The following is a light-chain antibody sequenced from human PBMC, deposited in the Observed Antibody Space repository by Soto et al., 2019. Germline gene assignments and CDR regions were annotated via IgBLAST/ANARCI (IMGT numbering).Light chain of an antibody. CDR1: SSDVGGYNY. Sequence: QSVLSQPASVSGSPGQSITISCTGTSSDVGGYNYVSWYQQHPGKAPKLMIYEVSNRPSGVSNRFSGSKSGNMASLTISGLQAEDEADYYCSSYTNSTTQVFGVGTKLTVL. CDR3: SSYTNSTTQV. CDR2: EVS. J-gene: IGLJ2*01. V-gene: IGLV2-14*01.